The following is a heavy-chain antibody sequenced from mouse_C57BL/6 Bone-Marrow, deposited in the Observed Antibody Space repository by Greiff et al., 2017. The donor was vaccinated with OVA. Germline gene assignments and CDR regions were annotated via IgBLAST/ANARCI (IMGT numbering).Heavy chain of an antibody. J-gene: IGHJ2*01. Sequence: VQLQQSGAELARPGASVKLSCKASGYTFTSYGISWVKQRTGPGLEWIGEFYPRSGNTYYNEKFKGKATLTADKSSSTAYMELRSLTSEDSAVYFWARCTTVVKWGQGTTLTVSS. CDR1: GYTFTSYG. V-gene: IGHV1-81*01. CDR2: FYPRSGNT. CDR3: ARCTTVVK. D-gene: IGHD1-1*01.